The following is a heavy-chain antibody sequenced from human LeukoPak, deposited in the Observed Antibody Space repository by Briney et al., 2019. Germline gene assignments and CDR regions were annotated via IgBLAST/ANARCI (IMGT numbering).Heavy chain of an antibody. CDR2: ISGSGGST. Sequence: GGSLRLSCAASGLTFSSYAMSWVRQAPGKGLEWVSAISGSGGSTYYADSVKGRFTISRDNSKNTLYLQMNSLRAEDTAVYYCAKDHCSGGSCYSVYFDYWGQGTLVTVSS. D-gene: IGHD2-15*01. V-gene: IGHV3-23*01. CDR1: GLTFSSYA. CDR3: AKDHCSGGSCYSVYFDY. J-gene: IGHJ4*02.